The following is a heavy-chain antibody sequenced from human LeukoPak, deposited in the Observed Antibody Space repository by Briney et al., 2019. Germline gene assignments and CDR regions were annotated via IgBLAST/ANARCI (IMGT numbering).Heavy chain of an antibody. Sequence: ASVKVSCKASGYTFTAYYMHWVRQAPGQGLEWMGWINPNSGGTNYAQKLQGRVTMTTDTSTSTAYMELRSLRSDDTAVYYCAKCYDSHDAFDIWGQGTMVTVSS. CDR3: AKCYDSHDAFDI. J-gene: IGHJ3*02. CDR2: INPNSGGT. V-gene: IGHV1-2*02. D-gene: IGHD3-22*01. CDR1: GYTFTAYY.